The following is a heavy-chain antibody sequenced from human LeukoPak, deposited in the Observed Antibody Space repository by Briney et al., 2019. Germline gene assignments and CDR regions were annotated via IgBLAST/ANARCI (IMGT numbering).Heavy chain of an antibody. CDR1: GFTFSSYW. Sequence: PGGSLRLSCAASGFTFSSYWMTWVRQAPGKGLVWVSRINTDGSITSYADSVKGRFTISRDNAKNTLYLEMNSLRAEDTAVYYCVRIWEGAYWGQGTLVTVSS. D-gene: IGHD1-26*01. CDR2: INTDGSIT. CDR3: VRIWEGAY. V-gene: IGHV3-74*01. J-gene: IGHJ4*02.